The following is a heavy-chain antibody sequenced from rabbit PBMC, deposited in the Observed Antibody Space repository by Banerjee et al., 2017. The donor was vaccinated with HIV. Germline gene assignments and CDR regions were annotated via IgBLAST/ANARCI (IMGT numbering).Heavy chain of an antibody. Sequence: EESGGGLVKPEGSLTLTCTASGFYFGSYWICWVRQVPGKGLEWIACIYAGSSGRTTYESWAKGRFSISKASSTTVSLQMTSLTAADTATYFCARGGGGNIDYYNLWGPGTLVTVS. D-gene: IGHD1-1*01. CDR3: ARGGGGNIDYYNL. CDR1: GFYFGSYW. CDR2: IYAGSSGRT. V-gene: IGHV1S45*01. J-gene: IGHJ4*01.